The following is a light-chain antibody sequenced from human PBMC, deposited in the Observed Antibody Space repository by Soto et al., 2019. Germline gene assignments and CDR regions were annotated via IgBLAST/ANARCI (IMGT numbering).Light chain of an antibody. J-gene: IGKJ4*01. CDR2: GAS. Sequence: EIVMTQSPATLSVCPGERATLSCRSSQSVSSNLAWYQQKPGQAPRLLIYGASTRATGIPARFSGSGSGTEFTLSISSLQSEDFAVYYCQQYNDWLALTFGGGTRVEIK. CDR1: QSVSSN. V-gene: IGKV3-15*01. CDR3: QQYNDWLALT.